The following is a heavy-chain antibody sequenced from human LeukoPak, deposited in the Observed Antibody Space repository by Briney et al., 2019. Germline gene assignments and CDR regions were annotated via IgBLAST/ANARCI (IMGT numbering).Heavy chain of an antibody. J-gene: IGHJ3*02. CDR3: ARDLGRGGDSSGYYSDLNAFDI. CDR2: IKNDGSYT. Sequence: PGGSLRLSCAASGFTFSSYWMHWVRQAPGKGLMWVSRIKNDGSYTSYVDSVKGRFSISRDNAKNTLYLQMNSLRAEDTAVYYCARDLGRGGDSSGYYSDLNAFDIWGQGTMVTVSS. V-gene: IGHV3-74*01. CDR1: GFTFSSYW. D-gene: IGHD3-22*01.